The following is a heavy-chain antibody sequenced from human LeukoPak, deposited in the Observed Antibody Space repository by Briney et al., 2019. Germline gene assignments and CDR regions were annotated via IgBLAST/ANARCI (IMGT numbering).Heavy chain of an antibody. CDR2: ISYDGSNK. CDR3: ARDGSSSGWAKRSYYFDY. J-gene: IGHJ4*02. D-gene: IGHD6-19*01. CDR1: GFTFSSYA. Sequence: GGSLRLSCAASGFTFSSYAMHWVRQAPGKGLEWVAVISYDGSNKYYADSVKGRFTISRDNSKNTLYLQMNSLRAEDTAVYYCARDGSSSGWAKRSYYFDYWGQGTLVTVSS. V-gene: IGHV3-30-3*01.